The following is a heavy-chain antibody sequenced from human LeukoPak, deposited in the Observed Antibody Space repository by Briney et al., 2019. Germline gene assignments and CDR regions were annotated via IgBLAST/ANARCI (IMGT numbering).Heavy chain of an antibody. CDR3: AKVDWRSDCSAGSCPN. Sequence: GGSLRLSCAVSGFTFSNYFFNWVRQAPGKGLEWVSGIGCSGGATYYADSVKGRFTISRDNSRNTLYLQINSLRAEDTAVYYCAKVDWRSDCSAGSCPNWGQGTLVTVSS. CDR1: GFTFSNYF. V-gene: IGHV3-23*01. D-gene: IGHD2-15*01. CDR2: IGCSGGAT. J-gene: IGHJ4*02.